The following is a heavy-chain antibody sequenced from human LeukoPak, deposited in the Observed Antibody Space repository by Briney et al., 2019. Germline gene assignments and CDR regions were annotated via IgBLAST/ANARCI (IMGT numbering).Heavy chain of an antibody. CDR3: ARERRSGYPE. V-gene: IGHV4-59*01. D-gene: IGHD3-22*01. Sequence: KPSETLSLTCTASGGSISSYYWSWIRQPPGKGLEWIGYIYYSGSPNYNPSLKSRVTISVDTSKNQFSLKLSSGTAADTTVYYCARERRSGYPEWGQGTLVTVSS. CDR2: IYYSGSP. J-gene: IGHJ4*02. CDR1: GGSISSYY.